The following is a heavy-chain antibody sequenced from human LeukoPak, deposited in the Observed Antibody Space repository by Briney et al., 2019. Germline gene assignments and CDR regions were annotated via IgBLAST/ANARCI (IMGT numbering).Heavy chain of an antibody. D-gene: IGHD6-19*01. V-gene: IGHV1-8*01. J-gene: IGHJ4*02. CDR3: RRGRGRCSCWGCFGF. CDR2: MSPNSGNT. Sequence: ASVKVSCKASGYTFTSYDINWVRQATGQGLEWMGWMSPNSGNTGYAQKFQGRVTMTRDTSISTAYMALSSLTSEDSAVDYCRRGRGRCSCWGCFGFWGQGTLVTVSS. CDR1: GYTFTSYD.